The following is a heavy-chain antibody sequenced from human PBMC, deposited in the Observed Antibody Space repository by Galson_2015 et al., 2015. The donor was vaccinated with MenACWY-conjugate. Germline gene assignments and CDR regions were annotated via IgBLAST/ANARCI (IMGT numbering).Heavy chain of an antibody. D-gene: IGHD5-12*01. CDR1: GFPFSSSL. CDR2: IKCDGSEK. CDR3: ASSPAASVATYFYYFDY. Sequence: LILSCAASGFPFSSSLMHWVCQAPEKGQEWVADIKCDGSEKYYVDSVKGRLTISRDNAKNSLYLQMNSLRAEDTAVYYCASSPAASVATYFYYFDYWGQRTLVTVSS. V-gene: IGHV3-52*02. J-gene: IGHJ4*02.